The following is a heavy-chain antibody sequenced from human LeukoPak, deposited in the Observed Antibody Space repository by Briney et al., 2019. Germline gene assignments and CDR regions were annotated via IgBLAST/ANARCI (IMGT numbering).Heavy chain of an antibody. Sequence: GGSLRLSCAASGFTFSAHYMSWIRQAPGKGLEWLSYISSSGSALYYADSVKGRFIISKDNAKNSLFLEMNNLRAEDTAVYYCARDPDTSSKIDYWGQGTLVTVSS. D-gene: IGHD5-18*01. J-gene: IGHJ4*02. CDR1: GFTFSAHY. V-gene: IGHV3-11*01. CDR3: ARDPDTSSKIDY. CDR2: ISSSGSAL.